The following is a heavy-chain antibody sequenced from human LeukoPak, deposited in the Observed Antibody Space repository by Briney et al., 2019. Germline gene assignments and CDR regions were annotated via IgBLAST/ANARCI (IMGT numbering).Heavy chain of an antibody. V-gene: IGHV4-61*01. Sequence: SETLSLTCTVSGGSVSSGSYDWGWLRQPPGKGLEWIGYINYSESTNYNPSLESRFTISVDTSENQFSLKVSSVTAADTAVYYCARSGYGYWDYWGQGILVTVSS. CDR2: INYSEST. CDR1: GGSVSSGSYD. J-gene: IGHJ4*02. CDR3: ARSGYGYWDY. D-gene: IGHD5-18*01.